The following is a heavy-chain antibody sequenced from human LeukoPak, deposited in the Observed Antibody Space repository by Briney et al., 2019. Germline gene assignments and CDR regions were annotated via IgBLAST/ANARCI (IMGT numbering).Heavy chain of an antibody. D-gene: IGHD4-23*01. J-gene: IGHJ4*02. CDR3: ARPPYGGVDY. V-gene: IGHV3-30*14. CDR2: ISYDGSNK. Sequence: AGGSLRLSCAASGFTFSSYAMHWVRQAPGKGLEWVAVISYDGSNKYYADSVEGRFTISRDNSKNTLYLQMNSLRAEDTAVYYCARPPYGGVDYWGQGTLVTVSS. CDR1: GFTFSSYA.